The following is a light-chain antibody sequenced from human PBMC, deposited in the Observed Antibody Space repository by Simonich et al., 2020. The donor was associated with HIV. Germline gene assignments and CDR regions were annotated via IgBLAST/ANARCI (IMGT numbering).Light chain of an antibody. Sequence: IVLTQSPATLSLSPGERATLSCRASQSVSSYLAWYQQKPGQAPRLPIYDDSNRATGIPARFSGSGSGTDFTLTISSLEPEDFAVYYCQQRSNWPLTFGGGTKVEIK. CDR1: QSVSSY. CDR2: DDS. CDR3: QQRSNWPLT. V-gene: IGKV3-11*01. J-gene: IGKJ4*01.